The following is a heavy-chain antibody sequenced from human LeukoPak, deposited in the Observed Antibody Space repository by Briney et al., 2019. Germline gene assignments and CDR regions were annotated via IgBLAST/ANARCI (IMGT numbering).Heavy chain of an antibody. CDR1: GFTFSNYW. Sequence: GGSLRLSCAASGFTFSNYWMHWVRQAPGKGLVWVSRINSAGSSTSYADSVKGRFTISRDNSKNTLFLQMNSLRAEDTAVYYCAKVPYSSSWYFFDYWGQGTLVTVSS. V-gene: IGHV3-74*01. CDR2: INSAGSST. CDR3: AKVPYSSSWYFFDY. D-gene: IGHD6-13*01. J-gene: IGHJ4*02.